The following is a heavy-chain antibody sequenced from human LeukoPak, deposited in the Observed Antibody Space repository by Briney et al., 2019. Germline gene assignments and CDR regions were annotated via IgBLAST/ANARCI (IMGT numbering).Heavy chain of an antibody. CDR2: INPNSGGT. CDR3: ARDPSVVATIDRWRIGQPFDY. Sequence: GASVKVSCKASGYTLTGYYMHWVRQAPGQGLEWMGWINPNSGGTNYAQKFQGRVTMTRDTSISTAYMELSRLRSDDTAVYYCARDPSVVATIDRWRIGQPFDYWGQGTLVTVSS. J-gene: IGHJ4*02. CDR1: GYTLTGYY. D-gene: IGHD5-12*01. V-gene: IGHV1-2*02.